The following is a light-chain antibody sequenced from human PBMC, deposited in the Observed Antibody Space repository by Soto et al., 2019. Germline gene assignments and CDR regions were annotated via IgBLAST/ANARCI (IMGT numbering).Light chain of an antibody. CDR1: QSIAKW. Sequence: DVQMTQSPSIVSASVGDTVTITCRASQSIAKWLAWYQQKPGRAPKLLISEASISQSGVPSRFSGSASGTEFSLTISGLQPDDFATYYCQQYFSDWTFGQGTKV. V-gene: IGKV1-5*03. CDR2: EAS. CDR3: QQYFSDWT. J-gene: IGKJ1*01.